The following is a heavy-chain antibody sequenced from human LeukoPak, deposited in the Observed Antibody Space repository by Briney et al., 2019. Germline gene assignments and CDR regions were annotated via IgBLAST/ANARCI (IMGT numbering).Heavy chain of an antibody. Sequence: GGSLRLSCAVSGFTVSSNYWSWVRQAPGKGLEWVSIIYSGGNTYYAGSVKGRFTISRDTSKNTLYLQMNSLRAEDAAVYYCARGPLVGTNYYYGMDVWGQGTTVTVSS. CDR2: IYSGGNT. V-gene: IGHV3-53*01. D-gene: IGHD6-19*01. CDR3: ARGPLVGTNYYYGMDV. J-gene: IGHJ6*02. CDR1: GFTVSSNY.